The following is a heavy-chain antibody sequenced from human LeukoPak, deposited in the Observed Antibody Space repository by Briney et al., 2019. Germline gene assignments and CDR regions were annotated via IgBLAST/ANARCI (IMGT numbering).Heavy chain of an antibody. CDR1: GGSFSGYY. V-gene: IGHV4-34*09. CDR2: IYYSGST. CDR3: ARGDTAMVLDY. J-gene: IGHJ4*02. Sequence: SETLSLTCAVYGGSFSGYYWSWIRQPPGKGLEWIGYIYYSGSTYYNPSLKSRVTISVDTSKNQFSLKLSSVTAADTAVYYCARGDTAMVLDYWGQGTLVTVSS. D-gene: IGHD5-18*01.